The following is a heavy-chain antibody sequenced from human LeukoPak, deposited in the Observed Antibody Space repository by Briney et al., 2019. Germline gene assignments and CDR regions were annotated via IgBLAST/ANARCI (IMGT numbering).Heavy chain of an antibody. CDR3: ARNEDLLWFGELPDY. Sequence: ASVKVSCKASGYTFTGYYMHWVRQAPGQGLEWMGWINPNSGGTNYAQKFQGRVTMTRDTSISTAYMELSRLRSDDTAVYYCARNEDLLWFGELPDYWGQGTLVTVSS. V-gene: IGHV1-2*02. CDR1: GYTFTGYY. D-gene: IGHD3-10*01. CDR2: INPNSGGT. J-gene: IGHJ4*02.